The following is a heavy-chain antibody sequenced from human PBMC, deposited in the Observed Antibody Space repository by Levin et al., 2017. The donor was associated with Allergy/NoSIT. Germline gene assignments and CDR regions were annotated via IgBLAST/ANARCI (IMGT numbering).Heavy chain of an antibody. D-gene: IGHD3-16*02. CDR2: IERDGSQT. Sequence: GGSLRLSCAASGFNFNSFWMTWVRQAPGKGLEWVANIERDGSQTYYVDSVKGRFTISRDNAKNSVYLQMNSLRVDDTAVYYCAREEGWGYHYGMDVWGQGTTVTVSS. V-gene: IGHV3-7*01. CDR3: AREEGWGYHYGMDV. J-gene: IGHJ6*02. CDR1: GFNFNSFW.